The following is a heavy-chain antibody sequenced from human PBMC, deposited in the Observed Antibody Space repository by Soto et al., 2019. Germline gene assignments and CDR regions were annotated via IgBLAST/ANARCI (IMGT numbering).Heavy chain of an antibody. D-gene: IGHD2-15*01. CDR3: AHSPTVVVVAARGDWFDP. CDR1: GFSLSTSGVG. J-gene: IGHJ5*02. V-gene: IGHV2-5*01. Sequence: QITLKESGPPLVKPTQTLTLTCTFSGFSLSTSGVGVGWIRQPPGKALEWLALIYWNDDKRHSPSLKSRLTITKDTSKNQVVLTMTNMDPVDTATYYCAHSPTVVVVAARGDWFDPWGQGTLVTVSS. CDR2: IYWNDDK.